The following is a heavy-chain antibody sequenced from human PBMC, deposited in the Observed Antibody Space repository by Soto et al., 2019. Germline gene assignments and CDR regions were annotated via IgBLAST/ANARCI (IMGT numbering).Heavy chain of an antibody. Sequence: QVQLVQSGSEVKKPGSSLKVSCKASGGTFSSSAISWVRQAPGQCLEWMGGIIPIYGTANYAQKFQGRVTITADEYTSTAYMALSSLRSEDTAVYCCARWPYCGDYCLGYFDYWGQGTLVTVSS. CDR1: GGTFSSSA. V-gene: IGHV1-69*01. CDR3: ARWPYCGDYCLGYFDY. CDR2: IIPIYGTA. D-gene: IGHD2-21*02. J-gene: IGHJ4*02.